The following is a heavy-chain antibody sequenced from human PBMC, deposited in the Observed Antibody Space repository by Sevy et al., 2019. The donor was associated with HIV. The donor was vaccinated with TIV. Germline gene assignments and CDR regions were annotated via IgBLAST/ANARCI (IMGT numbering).Heavy chain of an antibody. Sequence: GRSLRLSCVASGFTFGDHYMDWVRQAPGKGLEWVGRIRNKVKSYTTEYAASVKGRFIVSRDVSKKSLYLQMNSLKTEDTAVYYCAAVGASRGYFDIWGRGTLVTVSS. D-gene: IGHD1-26*01. CDR2: IRNKVKSYTT. J-gene: IGHJ2*01. V-gene: IGHV3-72*01. CDR3: AAVGASRGYFDI. CDR1: GFTFGDHY.